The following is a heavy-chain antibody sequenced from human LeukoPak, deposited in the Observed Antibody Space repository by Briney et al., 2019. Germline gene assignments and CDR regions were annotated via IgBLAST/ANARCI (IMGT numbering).Heavy chain of an antibody. D-gene: IGHD1-26*01. CDR3: ARGGALSGSYSGFDY. V-gene: IGHV3-13*01. CDR1: GFTFSSYD. Sequence: PGGSLRLSCAASGFTFSSYDMHWVRQATGKGLEWVSAIGTAGDTYYPGSVKGRFTISRENAKNSLHLQMNSLRAGDTAVYYCARGGALSGSYSGFDYWGQGTLVTVSS. J-gene: IGHJ4*02. CDR2: IGTAGDT.